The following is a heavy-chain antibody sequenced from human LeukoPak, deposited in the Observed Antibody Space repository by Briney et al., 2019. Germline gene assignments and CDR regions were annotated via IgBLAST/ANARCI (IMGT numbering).Heavy chain of an antibody. J-gene: IGHJ4*02. D-gene: IGHD5-12*01. Sequence: NPSETLSLTCTVSGVSISSYYWSWIRQSPGKGLEWIGYIFYSGSTNYNPSLKSRVTISVDTSKNQFSLKLTSVTAADTAVYYCARSRAYDYHFDNWGQGTLVTVSS. V-gene: IGHV4-59*01. CDR1: GVSISSYY. CDR2: IFYSGST. CDR3: ARSRAYDYHFDN.